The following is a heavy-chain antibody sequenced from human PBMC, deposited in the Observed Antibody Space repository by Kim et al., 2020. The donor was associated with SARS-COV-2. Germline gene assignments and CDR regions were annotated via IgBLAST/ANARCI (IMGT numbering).Heavy chain of an antibody. Sequence: ASVKVSCKASGYTFTSYAMHWVRQAPGQRLEWMGWINAGNGNTKYSQKFQGRVTITRDTSASTAYMELSSLRSEDTAVYYCARDPEGPPYYYGMDVWGQGTTVTVSS. V-gene: IGHV1-3*01. CDR3: ARDPEGPPYYYGMDV. CDR1: GYTFTSYA. J-gene: IGHJ6*02. CDR2: INAGNGNT.